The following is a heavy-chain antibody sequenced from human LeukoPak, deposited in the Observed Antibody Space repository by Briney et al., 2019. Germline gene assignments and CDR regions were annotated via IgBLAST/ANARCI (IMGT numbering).Heavy chain of an antibody. CDR1: GGAISSYY. D-gene: IGHD2-15*01. J-gene: IGHJ3*02. Sequence: PSETLSLTCTVSGGAISSYYWSWIRQPPGQGLEWIAYMFYSGTTNYNPSLRSRVTISLDTSKNQFSLRLSSVTAADTAVYYCARGRGEVVVAAWDVFDIWGQGTMLTVS. V-gene: IGHV4-59*08. CDR3: ARGRGEVVVAAWDVFDI. CDR2: MFYSGTT.